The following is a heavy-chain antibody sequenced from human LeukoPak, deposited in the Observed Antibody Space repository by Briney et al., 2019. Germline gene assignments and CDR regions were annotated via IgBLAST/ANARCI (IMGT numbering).Heavy chain of an antibody. CDR2: MNPNSGNT. J-gene: IGHJ6*02. D-gene: IGHD2-15*01. Sequence: ASVKVSCKASGYTFTSYDINWVRQATGQGLEWMGWMNPNSGNTGYAQKFQGRVTMTRNTSISTAYMELSSLRSEDTAVYYCASHPINRSGGSCYSDYYYYGMDVWGQGTTVTVSS. V-gene: IGHV1-8*01. CDR1: GYTFTSYD. CDR3: ASHPINRSGGSCYSDYYYYGMDV.